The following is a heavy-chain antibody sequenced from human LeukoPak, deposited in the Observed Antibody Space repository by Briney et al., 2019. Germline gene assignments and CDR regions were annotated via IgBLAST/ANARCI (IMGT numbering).Heavy chain of an antibody. Sequence: ASVKVSCKVSGYTLTELSMHWVRQAPGKGLEWMGGFDPEDGETIYAQKFQGRVTMTEDTSTDTAYMELSRLRSEDTAVYYSATVGPDDILTGYYMYYFDYWGQGTLVTVSS. CDR2: FDPEDGET. CDR3: ATVGPDDILTGYYMYYFDY. D-gene: IGHD3-9*01. J-gene: IGHJ4*02. CDR1: GYTLTELS. V-gene: IGHV1-24*01.